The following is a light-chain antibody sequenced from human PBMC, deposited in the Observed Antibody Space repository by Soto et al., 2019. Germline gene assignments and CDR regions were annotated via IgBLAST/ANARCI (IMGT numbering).Light chain of an antibody. V-gene: IGKV3-15*01. CDR1: HSVSSN. CDR2: GAS. J-gene: IGKJ5*01. Sequence: EIVMTQSPATLSVSPGERATLSCRASHSVSSNLAWYQQKPGQAPRLLIYGASTRATGIPARFSGSASRTEFNRDISSLQSEDIAVYYCQQYHDWPPITFRQVTRLEIK. CDR3: QQYHDWPPIT.